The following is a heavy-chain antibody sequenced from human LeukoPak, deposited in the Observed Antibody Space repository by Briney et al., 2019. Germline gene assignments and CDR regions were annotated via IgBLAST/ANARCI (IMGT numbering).Heavy chain of an antibody. CDR1: GFTFSSYS. D-gene: IGHD3-3*01. Sequence: PGGSLRLSCAASGFTFSSYSMNWVRQAPGKGLEWVSYISSSSSIIYYADSVKGRFTISRDNAKNSLYLQMNSLRAEDTAVYYCARDYDFWSGYYTGIFDYWGQGPWSPSPQ. CDR3: ARDYDFWSGYYTGIFDY. CDR2: ISSSSSII. J-gene: IGHJ4*02. V-gene: IGHV3-48*01.